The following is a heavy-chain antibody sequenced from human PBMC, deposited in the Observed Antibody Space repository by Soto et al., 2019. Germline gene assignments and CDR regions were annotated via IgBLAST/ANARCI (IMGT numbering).Heavy chain of an antibody. D-gene: IGHD6-13*01. V-gene: IGHV1-18*01. CDR1: GYTFTSYG. CDR3: ARPSPGIAAAGTFDY. CDR2: ISAYNGNT. J-gene: IGHJ4*02. Sequence: ASVKVSCTASGYTFTSYGISWVRQAPGQGLEWMGWISAYNGNTNYAQKLQGRVTMTTDTSTSTAYMELRSLRSDDTAVYYCARPSPGIAAAGTFDYWGQGTLVTVSS.